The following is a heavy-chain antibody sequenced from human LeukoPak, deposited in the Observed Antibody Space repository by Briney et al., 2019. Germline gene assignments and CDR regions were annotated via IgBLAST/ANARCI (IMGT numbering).Heavy chain of an antibody. D-gene: IGHD5-24*01. CDR2: IYYSGST. V-gene: IGHV4-59*12. CDR3: ARVTVEVAADY. Sequence: SETLSLTCTVSGGSISSYYWSWIRQPPGKGLEWIGYIYYSGSTNYNPSLKSRVTISVDTSKNQFSLKLSSVTAADTAVYYCARVTVEVAADYWGQGTLVTVSS. J-gene: IGHJ4*02. CDR1: GGSISSYY.